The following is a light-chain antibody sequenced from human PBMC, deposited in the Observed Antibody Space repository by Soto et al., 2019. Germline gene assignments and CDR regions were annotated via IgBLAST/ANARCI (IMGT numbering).Light chain of an antibody. V-gene: IGKV1-39*01. CDR3: TQRDSTRLT. Sequence: DIQMTQSPSSLSASVGDRVTITCRASQSISSYLNWYQQKPGKAPKLLIYAASSLQSGVPSRFSGSGSGTDFTLTISSLKPEYFATSYCTQRDSTRLTFGQGAKVEIK. CDR1: QSISSY. CDR2: AAS. J-gene: IGKJ1*01.